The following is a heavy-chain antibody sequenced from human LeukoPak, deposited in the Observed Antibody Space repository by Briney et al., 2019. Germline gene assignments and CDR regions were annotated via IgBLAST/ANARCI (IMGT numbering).Heavy chain of an antibody. D-gene: IGHD3-22*01. Sequence: SETLSLTCTVSGGSISSYYWSWIRQPPGKGLEWIGYIYTSGSTNYNSSLKSRVTISVDTYKTQFSLKMSSVTAADTAVYYCARLTFARPVWDYYDSSGSQAYYFDYWGQGTLVTVSS. CDR3: ARLTFARPVWDYYDSSGSQAYYFDY. CDR2: IYTSGST. CDR1: GGSISSYY. J-gene: IGHJ4*02. V-gene: IGHV4-4*09.